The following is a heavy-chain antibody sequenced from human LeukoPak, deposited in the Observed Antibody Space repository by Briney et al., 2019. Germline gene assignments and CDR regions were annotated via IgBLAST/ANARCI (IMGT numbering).Heavy chain of an antibody. CDR2: IYYSGST. D-gene: IGHD1-26*01. CDR1: GGSISSSSYY. J-gene: IGHJ4*02. V-gene: IGHV4-39*01. Sequence: SETLSLTCTVSGGSISSSSYYWGWIRQPPGKGLEWIGSIYYSGSTYYNPSLKSRVTISVDTSKNQFSLKLSSVTAADTAVYYCARLEGGGTYYFDYWGQGTLVTVSS. CDR3: ARLEGGGTYYFDY.